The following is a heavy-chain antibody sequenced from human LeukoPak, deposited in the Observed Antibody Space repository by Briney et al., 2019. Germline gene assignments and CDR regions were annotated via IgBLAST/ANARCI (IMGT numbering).Heavy chain of an antibody. Sequence: ASVKVSCKASGYTFTSYGISWVRQAPGQGLEWMGWISAYNGNTNYAQKLQGRVTMTTDTSTSTAYMELRSLRSDDTAVYYCAGPLSTAAGTPVQFDPWGQGTLVTVSS. CDR2: ISAYNGNT. D-gene: IGHD6-13*01. CDR3: AGPLSTAAGTPVQFDP. V-gene: IGHV1-18*01. CDR1: GYTFTSYG. J-gene: IGHJ5*02.